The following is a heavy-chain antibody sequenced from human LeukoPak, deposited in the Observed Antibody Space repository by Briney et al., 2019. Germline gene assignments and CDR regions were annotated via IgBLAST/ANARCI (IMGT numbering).Heavy chain of an antibody. V-gene: IGHV3-30*03. CDR3: ARLDYYGSGMGY. J-gene: IGHJ4*02. Sequence: PGGSLRLSCAASGFTFSSYGMHWVRQAPGKGLEWVAVISYDGSNKYYADSVKGRFTISRDNSKNSLYLQMNSLRAEDTAVYYCARLDYYGSGMGYWGQGTLVTVSS. CDR2: ISYDGSNK. D-gene: IGHD3-10*01. CDR1: GFTFSSYG.